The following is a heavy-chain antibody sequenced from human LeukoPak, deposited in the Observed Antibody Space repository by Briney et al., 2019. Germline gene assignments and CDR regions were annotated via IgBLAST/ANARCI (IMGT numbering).Heavy chain of an antibody. CDR3: AREENVWGSYRYFDY. CDR2: ISGYNGDT. J-gene: IGHJ4*02. D-gene: IGHD3-16*02. CDR1: GYTFNTYS. V-gene: IGHV1-18*01. Sequence: ASVKVSCKTSGYTFNTYSISWVRQAPGQGLEWMGWISGYNGDTNSAQKLQGRVTLTTDAFTSTAYMELGSVQSDDTAVYYCAREENVWGSYRYFDYWGQGTLVTVSS.